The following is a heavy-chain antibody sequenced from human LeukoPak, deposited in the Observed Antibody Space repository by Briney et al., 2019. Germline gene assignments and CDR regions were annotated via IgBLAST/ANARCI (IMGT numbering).Heavy chain of an antibody. V-gene: IGHV4-39*07. CDR1: GGSISSSSYY. CDR3: AKDPRSYIVTTMLFQY. CDR2: IYYSGST. J-gene: IGHJ4*02. D-gene: IGHD5-12*01. Sequence: SETLSLTCTVFGGSISSSSYYWGWIRQPPGKGLEWIGSIYYSGSTYYNPSLKSRVTISVDTSKNQFSLKVRSVTAADTAVYYCAKDPRSYIVTTMLFQYWGQGTLVTVSS.